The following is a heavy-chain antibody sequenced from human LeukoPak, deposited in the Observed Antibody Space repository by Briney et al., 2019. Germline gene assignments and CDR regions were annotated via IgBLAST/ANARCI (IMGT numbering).Heavy chain of an antibody. CDR2: INHSGST. V-gene: IGHV4-34*01. J-gene: IGHJ4*02. D-gene: IGHD1-26*01. CDR1: GGSFSGYS. Sequence: SETLPLTCAVYGGSFSGYSWSLLRQPPGNGLEWIGEINHSGSTNYNPSLKSRVTISVDTSKNQFSLKLSSVTAADTAVYYCARGRRGKPFDYWGQGTLVTVSS. CDR3: ARGRRGKPFDY.